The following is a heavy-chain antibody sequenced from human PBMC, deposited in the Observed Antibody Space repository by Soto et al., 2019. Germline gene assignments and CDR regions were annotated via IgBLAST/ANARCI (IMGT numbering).Heavy chain of an antibody. D-gene: IGHD4-17*01. CDR1: GFTFSTSW. Sequence: WGSLRLSCAASGFTFSTSWMTWVRQAPGKGLEWVANIKQDGSEKYYVDSVKGRFTISRDNAKNSLYLQMNSLRAEDTAVYYCARVSRTTVTTWAFDIWGQGTMVTVSS. J-gene: IGHJ3*02. V-gene: IGHV3-7*01. CDR3: ARVSRTTVTTWAFDI. CDR2: IKQDGSEK.